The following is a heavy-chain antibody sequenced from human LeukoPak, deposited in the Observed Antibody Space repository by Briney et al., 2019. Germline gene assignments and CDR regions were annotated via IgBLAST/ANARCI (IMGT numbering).Heavy chain of an antibody. V-gene: IGHV4-34*01. CDR1: GGSFSGYY. CDR2: INHSGST. Sequence: SETLSLTCAVYGGSFSGYYWSWIRQPPGKGLEWIGEINHSGSTNYNPSLKSRVTISVDTSKNQFSLKLSSVTAADTAVYYCARSRYCSSTSCYNTHNYWGQGTLVTVSS. J-gene: IGHJ4*02. CDR3: ARSRYCSSTSCYNTHNY. D-gene: IGHD2-2*01.